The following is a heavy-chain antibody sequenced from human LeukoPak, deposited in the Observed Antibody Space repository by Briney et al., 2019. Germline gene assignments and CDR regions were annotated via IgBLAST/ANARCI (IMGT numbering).Heavy chain of an antibody. CDR3: ARGIFYGGRNQYIWFDL. J-gene: IGHJ5*02. D-gene: IGHD4-23*01. Sequence: PSETLSLTCAVYGGPFRGFFWSWIRQAPGKGLEWIGEVSHSGSSNYNPSLRRRISISLDTSKSQFSLKLTSVTAADSAVYYCARGIFYGGRNQYIWFDLWGQGTLVTVSS. CDR1: GGPFRGFF. V-gene: IGHV4-34*01. CDR2: VSHSGSS.